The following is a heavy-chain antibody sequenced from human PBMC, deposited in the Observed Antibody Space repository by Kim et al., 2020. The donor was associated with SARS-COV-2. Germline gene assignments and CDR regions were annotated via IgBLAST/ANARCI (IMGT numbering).Heavy chain of an antibody. J-gene: IGHJ4*02. Sequence: ASVKVSCKASGYTFTSYAMNWVRQAPGQGLEWMGWINTNTGNPTYAQGFTGRFVFSLDTSVSTAYLQISSLKAEDTAVYYCARSYFGVVIIPYYFDYWGQGTLVTVSS. CDR1: GYTFTSYA. D-gene: IGHD3-3*01. V-gene: IGHV7-4-1*02. CDR3: ARSYFGVVIIPYYFDY. CDR2: INTNTGNP.